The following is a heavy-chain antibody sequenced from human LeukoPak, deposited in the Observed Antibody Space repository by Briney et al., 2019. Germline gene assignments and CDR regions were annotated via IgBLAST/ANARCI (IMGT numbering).Heavy chain of an antibody. J-gene: IGHJ6*03. Sequence: ASVQVSCKASGNSFTEHYIYWVRQAPGQGLEWVGRINCNSGDANSAQKFQGRVTMTRDTSVSTAYMDLSSVTSDDTAVYFCARSAGHCSNGICFTDYYMDVWGRGTTVTVSS. D-gene: IGHD2-8*01. CDR2: INCNSGDA. V-gene: IGHV1-2*02. CDR1: GNSFTEHY. CDR3: ARSAGHCSNGICFTDYYMDV.